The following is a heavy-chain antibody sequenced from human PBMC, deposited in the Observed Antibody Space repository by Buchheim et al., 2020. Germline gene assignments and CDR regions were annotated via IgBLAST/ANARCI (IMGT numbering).Heavy chain of an antibody. CDR2: ISYDGSNK. CDR1: GFTFSSYG. Sequence: QVQLVESGGGVVQPGRSLRLSCAASGFTFSSYGMHWVRQAPGKGLEWVAVISYDGSNKYYADSVKGRFTIYRDNSKNTLYLQMNSLRAEDTAVYYCAKDLRSSSWYLFDYWGQGTL. D-gene: IGHD6-13*01. V-gene: IGHV3-30*18. J-gene: IGHJ4*02. CDR3: AKDLRSSSWYLFDY.